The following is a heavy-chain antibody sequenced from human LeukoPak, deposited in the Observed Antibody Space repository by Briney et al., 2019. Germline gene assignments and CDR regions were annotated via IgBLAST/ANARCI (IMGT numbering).Heavy chain of an antibody. V-gene: IGHV3-7*03. J-gene: IGHJ4*02. CDR1: GFVFSSYW. CDR2: INEGGSGK. Sequence: PGGSLRLSCAASGFVFSSYWMTLVRQAPGKGLEWVASINEGGSGKYYVDSVKGRFTISRDNAQKSLYLEMHSLRAEDTAVYYCARAVTSTEGYWGQGTLVTVSS. D-gene: IGHD4-17*01. CDR3: ARAVTSTEGY.